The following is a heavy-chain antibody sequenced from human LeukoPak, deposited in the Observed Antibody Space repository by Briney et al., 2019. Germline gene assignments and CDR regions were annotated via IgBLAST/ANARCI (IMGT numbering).Heavy chain of an antibody. CDR3: ARDPSSGYYDY. V-gene: IGHV4-34*01. Sequence: PSETLSLTCAVYGGSFSGYYWSWIRQPPGKGLEWIGEINHSGSTNYNPSLKSRVTISVDTSKNQFSLKLSSVTAADTAVYYCARDPSSGYYDYWGQGTLVTVSS. J-gene: IGHJ4*02. CDR1: GGSFSGYY. CDR2: INHSGST. D-gene: IGHD3-22*01.